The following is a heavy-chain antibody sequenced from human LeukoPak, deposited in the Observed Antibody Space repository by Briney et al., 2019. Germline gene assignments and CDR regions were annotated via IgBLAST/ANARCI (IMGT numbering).Heavy chain of an antibody. J-gene: IGHJ4*02. V-gene: IGHV3-11*05. D-gene: IGHD6-13*01. Sequence: PGGSLRLSCAASGFTFSDYYMSWIRQAPGKGLEWVSYISSSSSYTNYADSVKGRFTISRDNAKNSLYLQMNSLRAEDTAVYYCARVRTYSSSWYYPDYWGQGTLATVSS. CDR3: ARVRTYSSSWYYPDY. CDR1: GFTFSDYY. CDR2: ISSSSSYT.